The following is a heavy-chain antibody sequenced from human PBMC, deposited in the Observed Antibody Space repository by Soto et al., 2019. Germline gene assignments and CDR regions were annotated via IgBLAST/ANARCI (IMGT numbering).Heavy chain of an antibody. J-gene: IGHJ4*02. CDR2: ISGSGVST. CDR1: GFTFNSYA. V-gene: IGHV3-23*01. Sequence: EVQLLESGGGLVQPGGSLRLSCAASGFTFNSYAMSWVRQAPGKGLEWVSSISGSGVSTYYADSVKGRFAISRDNSRNTLYLQMNSPRAEDTALYYCAKDWVSSGRRYDYWGQGTLVTVSS. CDR3: AKDWVSSGRRYDY. D-gene: IGHD6-19*01.